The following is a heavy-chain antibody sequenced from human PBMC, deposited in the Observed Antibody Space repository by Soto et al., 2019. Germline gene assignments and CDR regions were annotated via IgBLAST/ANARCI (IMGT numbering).Heavy chain of an antibody. CDR2: ISSSSSYI. D-gene: IGHD4-4*01. CDR1: GFTFSSDS. V-gene: IGHV3-21*01. J-gene: IGHJ6*02. CDR3: AREEGDYSAYYYYGMDV. Sequence: EVQLVESGGGLVKPGGSLRLSCAASGFTFSSDSMNWVRQAPGKGLEWVSSISSSSSYIYYADSVKGRFTISRDNAKNSLYLQMNSLRAEDTAVYYCAREEGDYSAYYYYGMDVWGQGTTVTVSS.